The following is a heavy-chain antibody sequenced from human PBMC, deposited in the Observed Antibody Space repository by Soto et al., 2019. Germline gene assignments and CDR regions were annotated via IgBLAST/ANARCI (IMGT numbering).Heavy chain of an antibody. CDR2: MNPNSGNT. V-gene: IGHV1-8*01. Sequence: ASVKVSCKASGYTFTSYDINWVRQATGQGLEWMGWMNPNSGNTGYAQKFQGRVTMTRNTSISTAYMELSSLRSEDTAVYYCARGRILRFLERLSPYHGMDVWGQGTTVTVYS. J-gene: IGHJ6*02. D-gene: IGHD3-3*01. CDR1: GYTFTSYD. CDR3: ARGRILRFLERLSPYHGMDV.